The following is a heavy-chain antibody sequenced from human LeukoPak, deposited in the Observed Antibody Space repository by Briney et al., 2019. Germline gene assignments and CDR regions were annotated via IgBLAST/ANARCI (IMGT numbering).Heavy chain of an antibody. V-gene: IGHV4-31*03. CDR3: AREDHDYFAMDV. CDR1: GGSINSGGYY. J-gene: IGHJ6*02. CDR2: IYYRGNT. Sequence: SETLSLTCTVSGGSINSGGYYWSWIRQHPGKGLEWLGYIYYRGNTHYNSSLKSRVTISVDTSKNQFSLKLNSVTAADSAVYYCAREDHDYFAMDVWGQGTTVTVSS.